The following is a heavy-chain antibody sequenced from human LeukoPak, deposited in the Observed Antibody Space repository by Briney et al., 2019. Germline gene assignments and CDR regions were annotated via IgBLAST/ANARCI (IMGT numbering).Heavy chain of an antibody. CDR1: GFTFSSYW. CDR2: IKQDGSEK. V-gene: IGHV3-7*01. CDR3: ARMGGSWSYWGLRLGELSFDY. D-gene: IGHD3-16*02. J-gene: IGHJ4*02. Sequence: TGGSLRLSCAASGFTFSSYWMSWVRQAPGKGLEWVANIKQDGSEKYYVDSVKGRFTISRDNAKNSLYLQMNSLRAEDTAVYYCARMGGSWSYWGLRLGELSFDYWGQGTLVTVSS.